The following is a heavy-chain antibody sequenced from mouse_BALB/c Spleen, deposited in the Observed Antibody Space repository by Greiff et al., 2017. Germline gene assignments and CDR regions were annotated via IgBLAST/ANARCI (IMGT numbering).Heavy chain of an antibody. CDR2: IYPGDGDT. CDR3: ARHYSY. Sequence: VQLQQSGPELMKPGASVKISCKASGYAFSSSWMNWVKQRPGQGLEWIGRIYPGDGDTNYNGKFKGKATLTADKSSSTAYMQLSSLTSVDSAVYFCARHYSYWGQGTTLTVSS. CDR1: GYAFSSSW. J-gene: IGHJ2*01. D-gene: IGHD1-1*02. V-gene: IGHV1-82*01.